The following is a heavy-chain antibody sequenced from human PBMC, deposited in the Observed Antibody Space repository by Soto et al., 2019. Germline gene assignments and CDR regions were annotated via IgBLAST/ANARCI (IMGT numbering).Heavy chain of an antibody. Sequence: QVQLVQSGAEVKKPGASVRVSCKASGYIFTNYYIHWVRQAPGRGLEWMGWINPKSGVTRSVQNFQGRLTMTRDTSITTAYMELSSLRNDDTAMYFCARDFGSYWFDYWGQGTLVSVSS. J-gene: IGHJ4*02. CDR1: GYIFTNYY. V-gene: IGHV1-2*02. D-gene: IGHD3-10*01. CDR2: INPKSGVT. CDR3: ARDFGSYWFDY.